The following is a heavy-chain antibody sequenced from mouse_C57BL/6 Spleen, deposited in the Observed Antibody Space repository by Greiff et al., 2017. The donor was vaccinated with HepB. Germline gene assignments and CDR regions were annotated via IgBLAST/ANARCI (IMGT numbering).Heavy chain of an antibody. J-gene: IGHJ2*01. CDR1: GFNIKDDY. CDR2: IDPENGDT. V-gene: IGHV14-4*01. CDR3: TAIYYYGSSHIDY. D-gene: IGHD1-1*01. Sequence: EVQLQQSGAELVRPGASVKLSCTASGFNIKDDYMHWVKQRPEQGLEWIGWIDPENGDTEYASKFQGKATITADTSSNTAYLQLSSLTSEDTAVYYCTAIYYYGSSHIDYWGQGTTPTVSS.